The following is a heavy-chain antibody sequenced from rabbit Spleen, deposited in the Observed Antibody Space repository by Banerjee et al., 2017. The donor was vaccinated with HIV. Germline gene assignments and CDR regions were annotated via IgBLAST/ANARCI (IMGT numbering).Heavy chain of an antibody. CDR2: IAGSSSGFT. CDR3: ARDTGSSFSSYGMDL. D-gene: IGHD8-1*01. V-gene: IGHV1S40*01. J-gene: IGHJ6*01. CDR1: ASPFRIGAN. Sequence: QSLEESGGDRVNPGAPLTLTGTPSASPFRIGANLAWARRAPGKGLEWISCIAGSSSGFTYSATWAKGRFTISKTSSTTVTLQMTSLTVADTATYFCARDTGSSFSSYGMDLWGPGTLVTVS.